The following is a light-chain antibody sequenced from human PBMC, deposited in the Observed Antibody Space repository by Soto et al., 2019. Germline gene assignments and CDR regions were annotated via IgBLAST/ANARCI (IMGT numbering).Light chain of an antibody. CDR1: SSDVGGYNF. V-gene: IGLV2-14*01. CDR3: SSYTSSITRVV. CDR2: EVS. Sequence: QSALTQPASVSGSPGQSITISCTGTSSDVGGYNFVSWYQQHPGKAPKLMIYEVSNRPSGVSNRFSGSKSGNTASLTISGLQAEDEADYYCSSYTSSITRVVFGGGTQLTVL. J-gene: IGLJ2*01.